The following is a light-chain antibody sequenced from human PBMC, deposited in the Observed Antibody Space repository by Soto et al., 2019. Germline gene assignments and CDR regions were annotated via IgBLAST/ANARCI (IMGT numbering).Light chain of an antibody. Sequence: DIQMTQSPSTLSASVGDRVTITCRASQSISSWLAWYQQKPGKAPKLLIYDASSLESGVPSRFSGIGSGTEFTLTISSVQPDDFATSCCQQYNSYSYTFGQGTKLEIK. CDR1: QSISSW. CDR2: DAS. J-gene: IGKJ2*01. CDR3: QQYNSYSYT. V-gene: IGKV1-5*01.